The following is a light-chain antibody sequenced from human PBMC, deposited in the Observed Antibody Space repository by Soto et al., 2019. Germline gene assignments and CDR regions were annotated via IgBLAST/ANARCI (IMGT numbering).Light chain of an antibody. CDR2: EVS. V-gene: IGLV2-14*01. CDR3: SSYSTMGTYV. CDR1: SSDVGRYDY. Sequence: QSALAQPASVSGSPGQSITISCTGTSSDVGRYDYVSWYQQHPGKAPKLMVSEVSHRPSGVSNRFSGSKSGNTASLTISGLQAEEEADYYCSSYSTMGTYVFAAGTKVTVL. J-gene: IGLJ1*01.